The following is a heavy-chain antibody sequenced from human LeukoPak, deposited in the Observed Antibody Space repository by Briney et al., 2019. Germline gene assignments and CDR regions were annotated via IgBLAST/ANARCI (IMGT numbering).Heavy chain of an antibody. J-gene: IGHJ4*02. CDR3: ARPATGYCSSAGCHWDS. CDR2: ISYDGSNK. CDR1: GFTFSSYG. Sequence: PGGSLRLSCAASGFTFSSYGMHWVRQAPGKGLEWVAVISYDGSNKYYADSVKGRFTISRDNSKNTLYLQMNSLGAQDTAVYYCARPATGYCSSAGCHWDSWGQGTLVTVSS. V-gene: IGHV3-30*03. D-gene: IGHD2-2*01.